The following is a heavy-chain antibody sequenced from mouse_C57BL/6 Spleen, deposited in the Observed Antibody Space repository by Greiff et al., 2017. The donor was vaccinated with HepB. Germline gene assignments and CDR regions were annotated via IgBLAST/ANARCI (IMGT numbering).Heavy chain of an antibody. CDR3: AREDWENYCDC. D-gene: IGHD4-1*01. CDR2: ISYDGSN. Sequence: EVKLQESGPGLVKPSQSLSLTCSVTGYSITSGYYWNWIRQFPGNKLEWMGYISYDGSNNYNPSLKNRISITRYTSKNQFFLKLNYVTTEDTATYYCAREDWENYCDCWGQGTTLTVSS. J-gene: IGHJ2*01. V-gene: IGHV3-6*01. CDR1: GYSITSGYY.